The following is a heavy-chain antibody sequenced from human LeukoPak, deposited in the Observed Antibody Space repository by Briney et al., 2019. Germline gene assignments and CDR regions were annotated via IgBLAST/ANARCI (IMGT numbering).Heavy chain of an antibody. CDR1: GGSFSGHY. Sequence: SETLSLTCAVYGGSFSGHYWTCIRHPPGKGLQRIGEVNDTGSANYNTSLNNRLTISEDKSNNQFYVRLPSVPEADTVVYYCARGVVSGRFGDYYYYMDVWGIGTTVTVSS. J-gene: IGHJ6*03. CDR3: ARGVVSGRFGDYYYYMDV. D-gene: IGHD3-16*01. CDR2: VNDTGSA. V-gene: IGHV4-34*01.